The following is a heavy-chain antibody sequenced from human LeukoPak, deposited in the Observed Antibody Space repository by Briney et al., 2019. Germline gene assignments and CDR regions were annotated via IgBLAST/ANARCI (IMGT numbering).Heavy chain of an antibody. CDR1: GYSFTSYW. Sequence: GESLKISCKGSGYSFTSYWIGWVRQMPGKGLEWMGIIYPGDSDTRYSPSFQGQVTISADKSISTAYLQCSSLKASDTAMYYCARRNYDILTGYYRDPNWFDPWGQGTLVTVSS. CDR2: IYPGDSDT. J-gene: IGHJ5*02. D-gene: IGHD3-9*01. V-gene: IGHV5-51*01. CDR3: ARRNYDILTGYYRDPNWFDP.